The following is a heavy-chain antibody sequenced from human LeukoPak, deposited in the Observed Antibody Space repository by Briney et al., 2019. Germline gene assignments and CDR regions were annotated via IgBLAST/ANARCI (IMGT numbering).Heavy chain of an antibody. CDR1: GGSISSYY. D-gene: IGHD4-23*01. CDR2: IYYSGST. CDR3: ARDSTGGGNPLPNNWFDP. V-gene: IGHV4-59*01. Sequence: PSETLSLTCTVSGGSISSYYWSWIRQPPGKGLEWIGYIYYSGSTNYNPSLKSRVTISVDTSKNQFSLKLSSVTAADTAVYYCARDSTGGGNPLPNNWFDPWGQGTLVTVSS. J-gene: IGHJ5*02.